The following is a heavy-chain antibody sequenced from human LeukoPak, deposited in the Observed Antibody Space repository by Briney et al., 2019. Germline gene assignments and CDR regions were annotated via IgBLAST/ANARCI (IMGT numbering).Heavy chain of an antibody. CDR1: GGTFSSYA. J-gene: IGHJ6*03. V-gene: IGHV1-69*01. D-gene: IGHD6-6*01. CDR2: IIPIFGTA. CDR3: ARCTPPSIAARPNYYYYYMDV. Sequence: SVKVSCKASGGTFSSYAISWVRQAPGQGLEWMGGIIPIFGTANYAQKFQGRVTITADESTSTAYMELSSLRSEDTAVYYCARCTPPSIAARPNYYYYYMDVWGKGTTVTVSS.